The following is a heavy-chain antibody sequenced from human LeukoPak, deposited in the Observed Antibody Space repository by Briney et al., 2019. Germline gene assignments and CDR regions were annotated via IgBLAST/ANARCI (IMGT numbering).Heavy chain of an antibody. CDR1: GGSISSYY. CDR3: ARAISGSGFGEFNYYYYYYMDV. CDR2: IYTSGST. D-gene: IGHD3-10*01. Sequence: SETLSLTCTVSGGSISSYYWSWIRQPAGKGLEWIGRIYTSGSTNYNPSLKSRVTMSVDTSKNQFSLKLSSVTAADTAVYYRARAISGSGFGEFNYYYYYYMDVWGKGTTVTVSS. V-gene: IGHV4-4*07. J-gene: IGHJ6*03.